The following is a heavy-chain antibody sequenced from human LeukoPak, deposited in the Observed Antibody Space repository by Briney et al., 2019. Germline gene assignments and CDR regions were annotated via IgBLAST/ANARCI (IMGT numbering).Heavy chain of an antibody. D-gene: IGHD3-22*01. CDR2: ISWNSGSI. V-gene: IGHV3-9*01. CDR1: GFTFDDYA. Sequence: PGGSLRLSCAASGFTFDDYAMHWVRQAPGKGLEWVSGISWNSGSIGYADSVKGRFTISRDNAKNSLYLQMNSLRAEDTALYYCAKDIAYYDSSGYSSHNAFDIWGQGTMVTVSS. CDR3: AKDIAYYDSSGYSSHNAFDI. J-gene: IGHJ3*02.